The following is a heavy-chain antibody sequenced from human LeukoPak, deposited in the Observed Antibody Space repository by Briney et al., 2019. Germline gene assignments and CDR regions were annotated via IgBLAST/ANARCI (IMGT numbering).Heavy chain of an antibody. V-gene: IGHV3-48*01. CDR1: GFTLSSYS. J-gene: IGHJ4*02. CDR2: ISSDSSTI. CDR3: ARDLDWGPDY. D-gene: IGHD3-9*01. Sequence: QPGGSLRLSCAASGFTLSSYSMNWVRQAPGKGLEWVSYISSDSSTIYYTDSVKGRFTISRDNARNSLFLQMNSLRAEDTAAYYCARDLDWGPDYWGQGTLVTVSS.